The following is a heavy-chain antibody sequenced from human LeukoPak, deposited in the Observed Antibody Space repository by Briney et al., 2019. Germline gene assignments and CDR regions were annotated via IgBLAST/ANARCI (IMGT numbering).Heavy chain of an antibody. Sequence: GGSLRPSCAASGFTFSSYWMSWVRQAPGKGLEWVANIKQDGSEKYYVDSVKGRFTISRDNAKNLLYLQMNSLRAEDTAVYYCAELGITMIGGVWGKGTTVTISS. CDR2: IKQDGSEK. V-gene: IGHV3-7*01. J-gene: IGHJ6*04. D-gene: IGHD3-10*02. CDR3: AELGITMIGGV. CDR1: GFTFSSYW.